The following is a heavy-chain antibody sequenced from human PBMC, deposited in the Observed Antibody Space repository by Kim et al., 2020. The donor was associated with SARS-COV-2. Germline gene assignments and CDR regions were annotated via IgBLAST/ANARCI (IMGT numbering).Heavy chain of an antibody. D-gene: IGHD6-13*01. CDR1: GFTFSDYY. CDR3: ARVSSGSSSWYWFDP. CDR2: ISSSGSYI. J-gene: IGHJ5*02. Sequence: GGSLRLSCAASGFTFSDYYMTWIRQSPGKGLEWLSYISSSGSYIVYADSVKGRFSISRDNAKDSLFLQMNSLRDEDTAVYFCARVSSGSSSWYWFDPWG. V-gene: IGHV3-11*05.